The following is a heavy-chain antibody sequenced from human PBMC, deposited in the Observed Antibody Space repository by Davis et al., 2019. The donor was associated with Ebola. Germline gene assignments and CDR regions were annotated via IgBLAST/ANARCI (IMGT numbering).Heavy chain of an antibody. J-gene: IGHJ4*02. D-gene: IGHD6-19*01. CDR2: LGLSADT. CDR1: GFVFSSYV. CDR3: AKDFSSGWSHTTDY. Sequence: GGSLRLSCAASGFVFSSYVMSWVRRAPGKGLEWVSTLGLSADTYYADSVKGRFTVSRDNSKNTLYLQMNSLRAEDTAVYYCAKDFSSGWSHTTDYWGQGTLVTVSS. V-gene: IGHV3-23*01.